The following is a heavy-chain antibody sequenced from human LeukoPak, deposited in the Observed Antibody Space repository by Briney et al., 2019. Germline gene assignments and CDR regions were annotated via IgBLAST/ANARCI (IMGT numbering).Heavy chain of an antibody. CDR1: GGSYSGCY. V-gene: IGHV4-34*01. D-gene: IGHD2-15*01. J-gene: IGHJ5*02. CDR2: INHSGRT. CDR3: ARPLGYCSDSRCPQSWFDP. Sequence: PSETLSLSCAVSGGSYSGCYWTWIRQPPGKGLEWIGEINHSGRTNYNPSLKSRVIISVDTSKNQFSLKLNSVTAADTAVYYCARPLGYCSDSRCPQSWFDPWGQGTLVTVSS.